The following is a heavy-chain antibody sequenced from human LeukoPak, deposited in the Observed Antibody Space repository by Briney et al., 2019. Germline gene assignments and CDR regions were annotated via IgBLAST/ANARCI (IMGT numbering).Heavy chain of an antibody. J-gene: IGHJ4*02. Sequence: SETLSLTCTVSGGSISSYYWSWIRQPPGKGLEWLGYIYYSGSTNYNPSLKSRVTISVDTSKNQFSLKLSSVTAADTAVYYCARRGPNYYGSGSAYFDYWGQGTLVTVSS. D-gene: IGHD3-10*01. CDR1: GGSISSYY. CDR3: ARRGPNYYGSGSAYFDY. V-gene: IGHV4-59*08. CDR2: IYYSGST.